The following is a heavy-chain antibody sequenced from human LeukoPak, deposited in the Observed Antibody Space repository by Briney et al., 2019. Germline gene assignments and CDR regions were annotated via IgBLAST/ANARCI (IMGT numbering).Heavy chain of an antibody. V-gene: IGHV3-21*01. D-gene: IGHD3/OR15-3a*01. CDR1: GFTFSSYS. Sequence: GGSLRLSCAASGFTFSSYSMNWVRQAPGKGLEWVSSISSSSSYIYYADSVKGRFTISRDNAKNSLYLQMNSLRAEDTAVYYCARDPGLDNWFDPWGQGTLVTVSS. CDR3: ARDPGLDNWFDP. J-gene: IGHJ5*02. CDR2: ISSSSSYI.